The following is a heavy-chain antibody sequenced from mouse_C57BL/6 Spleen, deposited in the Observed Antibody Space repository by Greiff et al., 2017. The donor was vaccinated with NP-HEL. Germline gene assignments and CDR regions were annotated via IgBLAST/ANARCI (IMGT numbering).Heavy chain of an antibody. D-gene: IGHD3-2*02. CDR1: GYTFTSYG. CDR3: ASKGAQATAMDD. V-gene: IGHV1-58*01. J-gene: IGHJ4*01. Sequence: EVQLVESGAELVRPGSSVKMSCKTSGYTFTSYGINWVTQRTGQGLEWIGYIYIGNGYTEYNEKFKGKATLTSDTSSSTAYMQLSSLTSEDSAIYFCASKGAQATAMDDWGQGTSVTVAS. CDR2: IYIGNGYT.